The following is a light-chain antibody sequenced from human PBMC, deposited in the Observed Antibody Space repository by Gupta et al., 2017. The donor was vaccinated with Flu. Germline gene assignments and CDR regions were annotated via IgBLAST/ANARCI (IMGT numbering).Light chain of an antibody. J-gene: IGLJ3*02. Sequence: QSVMTQPPSASGTPGQRVTMSCSGRRSNIGSNTVNWYQQLPGKAPKLLIYSDNQRPSGVPDRFSGSKSGTSASLAISGLQSEDEADYYCAAWDDSLIGLWVFGGGTKLTVL. CDR3: AAWDDSLIGLWV. CDR2: SDN. V-gene: IGLV1-44*01. CDR1: RSNIGSNT.